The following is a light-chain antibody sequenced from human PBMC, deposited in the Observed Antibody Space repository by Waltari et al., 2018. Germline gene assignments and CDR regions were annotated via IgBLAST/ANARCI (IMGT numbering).Light chain of an antibody. CDR3: QQSFSTPYT. V-gene: IGKV1-39*01. CDR1: QSISTS. Sequence: DIQMSQSPSSLSASVGDRIIITCRASQSISTSLNWYQQKPGTAPKLLIYAASSLQSGVPSRFSGSGSGTDFTLTISSLQPEDFATYYCQQSFSTPYTFGQGTKLEIK. CDR2: AAS. J-gene: IGKJ2*01.